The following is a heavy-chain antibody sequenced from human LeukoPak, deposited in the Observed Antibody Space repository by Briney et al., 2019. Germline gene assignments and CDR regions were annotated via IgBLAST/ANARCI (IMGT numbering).Heavy chain of an antibody. CDR1: GFKFNNYA. Sequence: GGSLRLSCTASGFKFNNYAMHWVRQAPGKGLELVAVISYDGTVEDYAVSVKGRFTISRDNSKNTLYLQMNSLTIEDTAVYYCTRGKLIVLVPAPIWGQGTMVTVSS. D-gene: IGHD2-2*01. V-gene: IGHV3-30-3*01. J-gene: IGHJ3*02. CDR2: ISYDGTVE. CDR3: TRGKLIVLVPAPI.